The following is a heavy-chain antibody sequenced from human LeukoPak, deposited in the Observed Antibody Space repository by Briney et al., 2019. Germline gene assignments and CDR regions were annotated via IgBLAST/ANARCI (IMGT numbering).Heavy chain of an antibody. CDR1: GGSFSGYY. V-gene: IGHV4-34*01. CDR3: AREAWVTRGSFDI. Sequence: SETLSLTCAVYGGSFSGYYWSWIRQPPGKGLEWIGEINHSGSTNYNPSLKSRVTISVDTSKNRFSLKLSSVTAADTAVYYCAREAWVTRGSFDIWGQGTMVTVSS. CDR2: INHSGST. J-gene: IGHJ3*02. D-gene: IGHD5-18*01.